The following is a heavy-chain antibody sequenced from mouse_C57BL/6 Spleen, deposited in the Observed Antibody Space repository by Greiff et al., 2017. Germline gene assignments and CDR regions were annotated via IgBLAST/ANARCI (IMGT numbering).Heavy chain of an antibody. CDR2: INPNNGGT. CDR1: GYTFTDYN. CDR3: ARHGNYGDWYVDV. V-gene: IGHV1-18*01. Sequence: EVQLQQSGPELVKPGASVKIPCKASGYTFTDYNMDWVKQSHGKSLEWIGDINPNNGGTIYNQKFKGKATLTVDKSSSTAYMELRSLTSEDTAVYYCARHGNYGDWYVDVWGTGTTVTVSS. D-gene: IGHD2-1*01. J-gene: IGHJ1*03.